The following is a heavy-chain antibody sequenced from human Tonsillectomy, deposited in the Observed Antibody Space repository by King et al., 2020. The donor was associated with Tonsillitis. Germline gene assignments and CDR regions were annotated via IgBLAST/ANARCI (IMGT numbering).Heavy chain of an antibody. CDR2: IYQSGSN. CDR3: ARDCSGWYGYYFYY. D-gene: IGHD6-19*01. V-gene: IGHV4-38-2*02. CDR1: GYSISSGYY. Sequence: VQLQESGPGLVKPSETLSLTCAVSGYSISSGYYWGWIRQPPGKGLEWIGGIYQSGSNYYNPSLKSRVTISVDTSKNQFSLKLSSVTAADTAVYYCARDCSGWYGYYFYYWGQGTLVTVSS. J-gene: IGHJ4*02.